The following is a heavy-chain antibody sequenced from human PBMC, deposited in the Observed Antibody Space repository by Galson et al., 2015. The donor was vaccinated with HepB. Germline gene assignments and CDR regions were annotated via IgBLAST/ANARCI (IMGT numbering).Heavy chain of an antibody. Sequence: SLRLSCAASGFTFYNYGMNWVRLAPGKGLEWVSYISSGGRTIYYADSVKGRFTISRDNAKNSLSLQMNSLRAEDTAVYYCVRDGIYCSGGICHPYLGQGTLVTVSS. V-gene: IGHV3-48*03. J-gene: IGHJ4*02. D-gene: IGHD2-15*01. CDR2: ISSGGRTI. CDR3: VRDGIYCSGGICHPY. CDR1: GFTFYNYG.